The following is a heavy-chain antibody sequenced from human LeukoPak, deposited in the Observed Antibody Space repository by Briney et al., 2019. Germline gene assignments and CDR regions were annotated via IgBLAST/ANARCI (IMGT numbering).Heavy chain of an antibody. V-gene: IGHV3-23*01. CDR2: ISGSGGST. Sequence: GGSLRLSCAASGFTFGFTFSSYAMSWVRQAPGKGLEWVSAISGSGGSTYYADSVKGRFTISGDNSKNTLYLQMNSLRAEDTAVYYCAKRMYSSSWDAPRGYCGMDVWGQGTTVTVSS. D-gene: IGHD6-13*01. CDR3: AKRMYSSSWDAPRGYCGMDV. CDR1: GFTFGFTFSSYA. J-gene: IGHJ6*02.